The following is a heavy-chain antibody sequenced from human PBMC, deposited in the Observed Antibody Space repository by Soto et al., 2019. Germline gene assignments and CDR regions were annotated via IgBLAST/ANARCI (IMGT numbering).Heavy chain of an antibody. D-gene: IGHD3-10*01. J-gene: IGHJ6*03. CDR1: RYTFTSYY. Sequence: ASVKVSCKASRYTFTSYYMHWVRQAPGQGLEWMGIINPSGGSTSYAQKFQGRVTMTRDTSTSTVYMELSSLRSEDTAVYYCVGSGSFYYYMDVWGKGATVTVSS. CDR2: INPSGGST. V-gene: IGHV1-46*01. CDR3: VGSGSFYYYMDV.